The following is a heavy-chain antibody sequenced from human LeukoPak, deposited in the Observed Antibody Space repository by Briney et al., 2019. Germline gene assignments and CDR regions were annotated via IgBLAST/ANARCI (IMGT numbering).Heavy chain of an antibody. CDR3: ARSRYTQWRVRTTDDAFDI. V-gene: IGHV1-2*06. CDR2: INPNSGGT. Sequence: ASVKVSCKASGYTFTGYYMHWVRQAPGQGLEWMGRINPNSGGTNYAQKFQGRVTMTRDTSISTAYMELSRLRSDDTAVHYCARSRYTQWRVRTTDDAFDIWGQGTMVTVSS. J-gene: IGHJ3*02. CDR1: GYTFTGYY. D-gene: IGHD6-19*01.